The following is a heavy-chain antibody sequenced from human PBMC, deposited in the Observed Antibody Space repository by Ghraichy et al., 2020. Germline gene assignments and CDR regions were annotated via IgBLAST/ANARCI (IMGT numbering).Heavy chain of an antibody. J-gene: IGHJ6*02. CDR1: GFTFSSYA. CDR3: ARDSATYYDFWSGYYVSAGGMDV. CDR2: ISYDGSNK. Sequence: GGSLRLSCAAAGFTFSSYAMHWVRQAPGKGLEWVAVISYDGSNKYYADSVKGRFTISRDNSKNTLYLQMNSLRAEDTAVYYCARDSATYYDFWSGYYVSAGGMDVWGQGTTVTVSS. D-gene: IGHD3-3*01. V-gene: IGHV3-30-3*01.